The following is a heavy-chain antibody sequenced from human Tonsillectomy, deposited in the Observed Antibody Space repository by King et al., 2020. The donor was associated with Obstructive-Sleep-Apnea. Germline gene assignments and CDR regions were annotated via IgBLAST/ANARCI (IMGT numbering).Heavy chain of an antibody. CDR1: GGSISSGGYY. J-gene: IGHJ6*02. CDR2: IYYSGST. D-gene: IGHD3-10*02. CDR3: AGGVTMWPHYGMDV. V-gene: IGHV4-31*03. Sequence: QLQESGPGLVKPSQTLSLTCTVSGGSISSGGYYWSWIRQHPGKGLEWIGYIYYSGSTYYNPSLKSRVTISVDTSKNQFSLKLSSVTAADTAVYYCAGGVTMWPHYGMDVWGQGTTVTVSS.